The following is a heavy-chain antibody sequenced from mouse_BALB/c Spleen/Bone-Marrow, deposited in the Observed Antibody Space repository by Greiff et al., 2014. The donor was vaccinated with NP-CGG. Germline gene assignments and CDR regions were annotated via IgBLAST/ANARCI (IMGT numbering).Heavy chain of an antibody. Sequence: EVQGVESGPELVKPGASVKISCKTSGYTFTDYTLHWVKQSHGKSLEWIGGVNPNIGGTSYNQKFKGKASLTVNKSSTTAYMELRSLTSEGSAVYYCAKGRWYYWGQGTTLTVSS. CDR3: AKGRWYY. D-gene: IGHD2-3*01. V-gene: IGHV1-22*01. CDR1: GYTFTDYT. J-gene: IGHJ2*01. CDR2: VNPNIGGT.